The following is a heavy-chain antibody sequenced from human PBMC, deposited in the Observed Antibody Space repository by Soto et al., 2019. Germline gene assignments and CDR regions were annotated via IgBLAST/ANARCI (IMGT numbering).Heavy chain of an antibody. J-gene: IGHJ5*02. V-gene: IGHV5-51*01. Sequence: GESLKISCKGFGYSFTSYWIGWVRQMPGKGLEWMGIIYPGDSDTSYSPSFQGQVTISADKSISTAYLQWSSLKASDTAMYYCARDLRSYYESSGYSRFDTWGQGTLVTVSS. CDR1: GYSFTSYW. D-gene: IGHD3-22*01. CDR2: IYPGDSDT. CDR3: ARDLRSYYESSGYSRFDT.